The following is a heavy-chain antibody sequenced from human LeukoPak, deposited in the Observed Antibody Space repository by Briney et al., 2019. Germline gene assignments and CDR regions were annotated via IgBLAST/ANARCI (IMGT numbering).Heavy chain of an antibody. D-gene: IGHD6-13*01. CDR3: ARASFSSGWYVY. J-gene: IGHJ4*02. CDR2: IYYSGST. V-gene: IGHV4-59*01. CDR1: GGSISRYY. Sequence: PSETLSLTCSVSGGSISRYYWSWIRKPPGKGLEWIGYIYYSGSTNYNPSLKSRVTISVDTSKNQFSLKLSSVTAADTAGYYCARASFSSGWYVYWGQGTLVTVSS.